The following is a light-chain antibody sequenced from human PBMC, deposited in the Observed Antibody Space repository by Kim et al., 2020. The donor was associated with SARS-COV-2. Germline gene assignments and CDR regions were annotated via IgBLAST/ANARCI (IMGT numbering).Light chain of an antibody. J-gene: IGKJ5*01. Sequence: EIVMTQSPATLSVSPGERATLSCRASPSVSSNLAWYQQKPGQTPRLLIYAASTRATGIPARFSGSGSGTEFTLTISSLQSEDFAVYYCQQYNNWPPDTFGQGTRLDIK. V-gene: IGKV3-15*01. CDR2: AAS. CDR1: PSVSSN. CDR3: QQYNNWPPDT.